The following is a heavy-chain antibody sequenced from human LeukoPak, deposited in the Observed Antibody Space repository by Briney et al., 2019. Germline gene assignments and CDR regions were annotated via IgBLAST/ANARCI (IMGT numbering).Heavy chain of an antibody. V-gene: IGHV1-69*05. CDR3: ARFVDTAIPDY. Sequence: SVKVSCKSSGGTFSSYAVSWVRQAPGQGLEWLGEIVPIFGTANYAQKFQGRVRITTDESTSTAYMELRSLRSDDTAVYYCARFVDTAIPDYWGQGTLVTVSS. J-gene: IGHJ4*02. D-gene: IGHD5-18*01. CDR2: IVPIFGTA. CDR1: GGTFSSYA.